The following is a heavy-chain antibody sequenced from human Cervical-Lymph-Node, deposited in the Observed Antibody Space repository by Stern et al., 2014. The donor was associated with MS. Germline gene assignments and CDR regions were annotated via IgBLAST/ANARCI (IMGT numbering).Heavy chain of an antibody. D-gene: IGHD3-10*02. V-gene: IGHV1-69*04. CDR1: GGSFTSFT. CDR3: ARGPQGLCDT. Sequence: QVQLVQSGAEVKQPGSSVKVSCKASGGSFTSFTVTWMRQAPGQGLEWMGRIIPLLGVVDYAQKFKGRLTITADTSTNTAYMDLLSLTSEDTAVYYCARGPQGLCDTWGQGTLVTVSS. CDR2: IIPLLGVV. J-gene: IGHJ5*02.